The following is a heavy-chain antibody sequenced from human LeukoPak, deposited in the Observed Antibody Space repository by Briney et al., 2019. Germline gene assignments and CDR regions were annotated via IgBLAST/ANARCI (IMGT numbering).Heavy chain of an antibody. CDR1: GESMTPYY. V-gene: IGHV4-4*07. CDR3: ARVSGYCSGGRCYGGQWFDP. Sequence: SETLSLTCSVSGESMTPYYWTWIRQSAGKGLEWLGRVFHTGQHNYNPSLKSRLSMSLDASRNLVSLTLTSVTAAGTAIYYCARVSGYCSGGRCYGGQWFDPWGQGTLVIVSS. J-gene: IGHJ5*02. CDR2: VFHTGQH. D-gene: IGHD2-15*01.